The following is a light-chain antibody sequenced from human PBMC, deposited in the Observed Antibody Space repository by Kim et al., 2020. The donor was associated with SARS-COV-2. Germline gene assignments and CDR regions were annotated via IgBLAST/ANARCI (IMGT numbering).Light chain of an antibody. CDR2: NNG. J-gene: IGLJ1*01. Sequence: SYELTQPPSVSVAPGQTATMTCGGNNIGSKTVQWYQQKPGQAPLLVIYNNGDRPSGIPERFSGSNSGNTATLTISRVEAGDEADYYCQVWDGRSNHFVFGSGTKVTVL. CDR3: QVWDGRSNHFV. V-gene: IGLV3-21*04. CDR1: NIGSKT.